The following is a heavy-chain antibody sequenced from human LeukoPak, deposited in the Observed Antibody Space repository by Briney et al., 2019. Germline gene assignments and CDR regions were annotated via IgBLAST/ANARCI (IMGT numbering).Heavy chain of an antibody. CDR1: GFTFSIYE. CDR3: ALLAVASDFDY. J-gene: IGHJ4*02. V-gene: IGHV3-48*03. Sequence: PGGSLRLSCAVSGFTFSIYEMNWVRQAPGKGLEWVSNIGSSGTTIYYADFVKGRFTISRDNARNPLYLQMNSLRVEDTAVYYCALLAVASDFDYWGQGALVTVSS. D-gene: IGHD6-19*01. CDR2: IGSSGTTI.